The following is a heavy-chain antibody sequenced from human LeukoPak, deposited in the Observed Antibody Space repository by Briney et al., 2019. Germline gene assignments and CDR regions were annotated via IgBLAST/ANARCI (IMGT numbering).Heavy chain of an antibody. D-gene: IGHD2-2*01. CDR2: INHSGST. CDR1: GGSFSGYY. J-gene: IGHJ5*02. V-gene: IGHV4-34*01. CDR3: ARDPSDIVVVPANWFDP. Sequence: SETLSLTCAVYGGSFSGYYWSWIRQPPGKGLEWIGEINHSGSTNYNPSLKSRVTISVDTSNNQFSLKLSSVTAADTAVYYCARDPSDIVVVPANWFDPWGQGTLVTVSS.